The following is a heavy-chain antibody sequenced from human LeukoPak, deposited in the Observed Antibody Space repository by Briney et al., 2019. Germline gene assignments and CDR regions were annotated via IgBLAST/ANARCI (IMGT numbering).Heavy chain of an antibody. CDR1: GGTSISYA. CDR3: ARLSGDGDNSYY. D-gene: IGHD5-24*01. CDR2: IIHIYGTA. V-gene: IGHV1-69*13. J-gene: IGHJ4*02. Sequence: GASVKVSCKASGGTSISYAISWVRQAPGQGLEWMGWIIHIYGTANYAQKFQGRVTITADESTSTAYMELSSLRSEDTAVYYCARLSGDGDNSYYWGQGTLVTVSS.